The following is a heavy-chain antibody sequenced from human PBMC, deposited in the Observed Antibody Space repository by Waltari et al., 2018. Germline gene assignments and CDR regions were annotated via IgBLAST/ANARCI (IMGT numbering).Heavy chain of an antibody. J-gene: IGHJ4*02. CDR1: GFTFSSYG. V-gene: IGHV3-33*01. D-gene: IGHD6-13*01. Sequence: QVQLVESGGGVVQPGRALRLSCAASGFTFSSYGMHWVRQAPGKGLEGVAVIWYDGRNKYYAYSVKGRFTISRDNSKNTLYLQMNSLRAEDTAVYYCARDQYTIAAAGYYFDYWGQGTLVTVSS. CDR2: IWYDGRNK. CDR3: ARDQYTIAAAGYYFDY.